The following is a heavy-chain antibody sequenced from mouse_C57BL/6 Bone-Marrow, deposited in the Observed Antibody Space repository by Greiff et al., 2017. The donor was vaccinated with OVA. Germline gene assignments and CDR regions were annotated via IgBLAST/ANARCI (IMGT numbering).Heavy chain of an antibody. Sequence: QVQLKQPGAELVRPGTSVKLSCKASGYTFTSYWMHWVKQRPGQGLEWIGVIDPSDSYTNYNQKFKGKATLTVDTSSSTAYMQLSSLTSEDSAVYYCARGADYEDFDYWGQGTTLTVSS. CDR1: GYTFTSYW. V-gene: IGHV1-59*01. D-gene: IGHD2-4*01. CDR3: ARGADYEDFDY. J-gene: IGHJ2*01. CDR2: IDPSDSYT.